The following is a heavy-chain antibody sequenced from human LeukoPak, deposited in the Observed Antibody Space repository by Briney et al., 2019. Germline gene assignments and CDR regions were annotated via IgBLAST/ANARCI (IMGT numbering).Heavy chain of an antibody. D-gene: IGHD3-3*01. CDR2: FDPEDGET. J-gene: IGHJ5*02. CDR1: GYTLTGLS. V-gene: IGHV1-24*01. CDR3: ATNRLTIFGVVAGFDP. Sequence: ASVKVSCKVSGYTLTGLSMHWVRQAPGKGLGWMGGFDPEDGETIYAQKFQGRVTMTEDTSTDTAYMELSSLRSEDTAVYYCATNRLTIFGVVAGFDPWGQGTLVTVSS.